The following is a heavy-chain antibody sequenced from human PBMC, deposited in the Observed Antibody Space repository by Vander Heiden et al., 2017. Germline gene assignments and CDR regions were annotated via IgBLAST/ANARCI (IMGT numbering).Heavy chain of an antibody. CDR3: ASHSQGRSENWLDP. CDR2: TSYDERNK. CDR1: GFTFNTYA. J-gene: IGHJ5*02. Sequence: QVQLVESGGGVVQPGMSLRLSCAASGFTFNTYAMHWVRQTPGKGLEWVAVTSYDERNKKYADSVKGRFTLSRDDSKNTVYLQMNSLRVEDTAVYYCASHSQGRSENWLDPWGQGTLVTVSS. D-gene: IGHD2-15*01. V-gene: IGHV3-30*04.